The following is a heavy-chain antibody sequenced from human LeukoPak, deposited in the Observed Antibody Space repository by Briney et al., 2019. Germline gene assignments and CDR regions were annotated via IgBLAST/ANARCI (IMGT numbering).Heavy chain of an antibody. CDR1: GYTFTSYD. Sequence: ASVKVSCKASGYTFTSYDINWVRQATGQGLEWMGWMNPNSGNTGYAQKFQGRVTMTRNTSISTAYMELSSLRSEDTAVYYCARDRRSYYWRFDPWGQGTLVTVSS. V-gene: IGHV1-8*01. CDR3: ARDRRSYYWRFDP. D-gene: IGHD1-26*01. CDR2: MNPNSGNT. J-gene: IGHJ5*02.